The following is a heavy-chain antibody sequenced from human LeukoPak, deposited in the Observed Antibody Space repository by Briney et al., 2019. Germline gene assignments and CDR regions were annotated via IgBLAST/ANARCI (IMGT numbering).Heavy chain of an antibody. J-gene: IGHJ3*02. CDR2: IYYSGST. D-gene: IGHD1-26*01. CDR3: ARGQLRWYSGSYYFRRAFDI. CDR1: GGSISSGGYS. Sequence: SETLSLTCAVSGGSISSGGYSWSWIRQPPGKGLEWIGYIYYSGSTYYNPSLKSRVTISVDTSKNQFSLKLSSVTAADTAVYYCARGQLRWYSGSYYFRRAFDIWGQGTMVTVSS. V-gene: IGHV4-30-4*07.